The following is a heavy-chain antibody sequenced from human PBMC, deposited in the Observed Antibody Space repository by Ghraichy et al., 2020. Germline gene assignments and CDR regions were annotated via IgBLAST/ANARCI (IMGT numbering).Heavy chain of an antibody. V-gene: IGHV3-30-3*01. D-gene: IGHD3-22*01. J-gene: IGHJ4*02. CDR1: GFTFSSYA. CDR2: ISYDGSNK. Sequence: GGSLRLSCAASGFTFSSYAMHWVRQAPGKGLEWVAVISYDGSNKYYADSVKGRFTISRDNSKNTLYLQMNSLRAEDTAVYYCARDFSGRIVITMIVVVGELDYWGQGTLVTVSS. CDR3: ARDFSGRIVITMIVVVGELDY.